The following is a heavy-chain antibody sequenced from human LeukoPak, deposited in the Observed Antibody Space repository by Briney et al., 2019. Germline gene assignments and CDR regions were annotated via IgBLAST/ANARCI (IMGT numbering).Heavy chain of an antibody. J-gene: IGHJ6*03. Sequence: SETLSLICTVSGGSITHYYWTWIRQPPGKGLEWIGYIYASGSTTYNPSLKSRVTISVDTSRNQFSLNLSSVTAADTAVYYCARAYYDFRSGYSYYMDVWGKGTTVPVSS. CDR3: ARAYYDFRSGYSYYMDV. D-gene: IGHD3-3*01. CDR2: IYASGST. V-gene: IGHV4-59*13. CDR1: GGSITHYY.